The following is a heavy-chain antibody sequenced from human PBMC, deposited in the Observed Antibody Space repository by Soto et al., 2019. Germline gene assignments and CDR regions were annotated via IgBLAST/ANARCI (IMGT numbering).Heavy chain of an antibody. CDR2: IYWDDDK. D-gene: IGHD3-9*01. J-gene: IGHJ4*02. CDR1: GFSLSTSGVG. V-gene: IGHV2-5*02. Sequence: QITLKESCPTLVKPTQTLTLTCTFSGFSLSTSGVGVGWIRQPPGKALAWLALIYWDDDKRYSPSLNSRLTSTQDTFKNRVVLTMTTLDTVDTAPYYFALCRYFDRTIGYWGQGTLVTVSS. CDR3: ALCRYFDRTIGY.